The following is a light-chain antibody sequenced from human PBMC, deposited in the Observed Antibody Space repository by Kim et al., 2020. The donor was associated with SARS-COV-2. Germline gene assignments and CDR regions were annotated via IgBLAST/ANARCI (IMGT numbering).Light chain of an antibody. Sequence: QLVLTQSLSASASLGASVKLTCTLSSGHSSYAIAWHQQQPEKGPRYLMKLNSDGSHSKGDGIPDRFSGSSSGAERYLTISSLQSEDEADYYCQTWGTGIHWVFGGGTQLTVL. CDR1: SGHSSYA. CDR2: LNSDGSH. J-gene: IGLJ3*02. V-gene: IGLV4-69*01. CDR3: QTWGTGIHWV.